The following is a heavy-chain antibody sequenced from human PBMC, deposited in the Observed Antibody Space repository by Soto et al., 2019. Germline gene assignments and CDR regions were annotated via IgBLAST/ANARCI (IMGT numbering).Heavy chain of an antibody. V-gene: IGHV1-69*01. CDR1: GGTFSSYA. CDR3: AREEPYYSSGSYYPVDY. J-gene: IGHJ4*02. Sequence: QVQLVQSGAEVKKPGSSVKVSCKASGGTFSSYAISWVRQGPGQGLEWMGGIIPIFGTANYAQKFQGRVTITADESTSTAHMELSSLRSEDTAVYYCAREEPYYSSGSYYPVDYWGQGTLVTVSS. CDR2: IIPIFGTA. D-gene: IGHD3-10*01.